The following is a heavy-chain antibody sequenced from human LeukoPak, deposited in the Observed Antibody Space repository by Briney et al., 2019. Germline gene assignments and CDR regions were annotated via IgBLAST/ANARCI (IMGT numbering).Heavy chain of an antibody. D-gene: IGHD6-13*01. J-gene: IGHJ4*02. V-gene: IGHV2-5*02. CDR2: IYWDDDK. Sequence: SGPTLVKPTQTLTLTCTFSGFSLSTSGVGVGWIRQPPGKALEWLALIYWDDDKRYSPSLKSRLTITKDTSKNQVVLTMTNMDPVNTATYYCAPRRIAAAGNPFDYWGQGTLATVPS. CDR1: GFSLSTSGVG. CDR3: APRRIAAAGNPFDY.